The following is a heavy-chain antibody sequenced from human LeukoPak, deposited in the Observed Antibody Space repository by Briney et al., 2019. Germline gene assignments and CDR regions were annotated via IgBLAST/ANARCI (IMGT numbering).Heavy chain of an antibody. J-gene: IGHJ2*01. Sequence: SVKVSCKASGGTFSSYAISWVRQAPGQGLEWMGGIIPIFGTANYAQKFQGRVTITTDESTSTAYMELSSLRSEDTAVYYCAGNQLLTPRYFDLWGRGTLVTVSS. CDR3: AGNQLLTPRYFDL. V-gene: IGHV1-69*05. D-gene: IGHD2-2*01. CDR1: GGTFSSYA. CDR2: IIPIFGTA.